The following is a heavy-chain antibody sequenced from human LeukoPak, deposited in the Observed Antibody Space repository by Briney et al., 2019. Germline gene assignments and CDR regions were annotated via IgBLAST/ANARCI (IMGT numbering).Heavy chain of an antibody. CDR1: GGSFSGYY. V-gene: IGHV4-34*01. CDR2: INHSGST. Sequence: SETLSLTCAVYGGSFSGYYWSWIRQPPGKGLEWIGEINHSGSTNYNPSLKSRVTISVDTPKNQFSLKLSSVTAADTAVYYCARARVQSLSGWYNYYGMDVWGQGTTVTVSS. CDR3: ARARVQSLSGWYNYYGMDV. D-gene: IGHD6-19*01. J-gene: IGHJ6*02.